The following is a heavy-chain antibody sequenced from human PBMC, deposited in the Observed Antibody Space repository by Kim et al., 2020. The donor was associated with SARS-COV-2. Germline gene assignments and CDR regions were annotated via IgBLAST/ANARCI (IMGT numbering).Heavy chain of an antibody. CDR3: ARVGSQPIDMVRGVHFDY. V-gene: IGHV4-59*01. CDR1: GGSISSYY. D-gene: IGHD3-10*01. CDR2: IYYGGST. J-gene: IGHJ4*02. Sequence: SETLSLTCTVSGGSISSYYWSWIRQPPGKGLEWIGYIYYGGSTNYNPSLKSRVTISVDTSKNQFSLKLSSVTAADTAVYYCARVGSQPIDMVRGVHFDYWGQGTLVTVSS.